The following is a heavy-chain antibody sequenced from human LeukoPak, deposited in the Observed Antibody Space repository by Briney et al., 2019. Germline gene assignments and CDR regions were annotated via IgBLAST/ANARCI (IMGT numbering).Heavy chain of an antibody. CDR2: ISYDGSNK. CDR3: AKRAEAVAGYYGMDV. Sequence: PGGSLRLSCAASGFTFSSYGIHWVRQAPGKGLEWVAFISYDGSNKYYADSVKGRFTISRDNSKNTLYLQMNSLRAEDTAVYYCAKRAEAVAGYYGMDVWGQGTTVTVSS. V-gene: IGHV3-30*18. D-gene: IGHD6-19*01. J-gene: IGHJ6*02. CDR1: GFTFSSYG.